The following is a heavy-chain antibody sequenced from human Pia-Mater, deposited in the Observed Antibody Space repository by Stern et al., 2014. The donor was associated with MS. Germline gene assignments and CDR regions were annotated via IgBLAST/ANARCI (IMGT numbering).Heavy chain of an antibody. CDR2: IYHSETT. CDR1: GGSISETNW. Sequence: QVQLQESGPGLVKPSGTLSLTCAVSGGSISETNWWGWVRQPPGKGLEWIGEIYHSETTHYNSSLKSRVTISIDNSKNHFSRELSSETAADTAVYFCARVHSGYDWFDYWGQGTLVTVSS. V-gene: IGHV4-4*02. J-gene: IGHJ4*02. CDR3: ARVHSGYDWFDY. D-gene: IGHD5-12*01.